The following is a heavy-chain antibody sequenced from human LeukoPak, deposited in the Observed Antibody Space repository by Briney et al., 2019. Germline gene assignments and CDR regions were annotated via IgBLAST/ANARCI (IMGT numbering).Heavy chain of an antibody. Sequence: ASVKVSCKASGYTFTSYGISWVRQAPGQGLEWMGWISAYNGNTNYAQKFQGRVTMTRDTSISTAYMELSRLRSDDTAVYYCARVTDWIAAADLWGQGTLVTVSS. V-gene: IGHV1-18*01. CDR1: GYTFTSYG. J-gene: IGHJ4*02. CDR2: ISAYNGNT. CDR3: ARVTDWIAAADL. D-gene: IGHD6-13*01.